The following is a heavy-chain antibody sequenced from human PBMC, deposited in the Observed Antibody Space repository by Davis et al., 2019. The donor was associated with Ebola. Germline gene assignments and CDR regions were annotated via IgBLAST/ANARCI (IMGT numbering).Heavy chain of an antibody. Sequence: PGGSLRLSCVGSGYTSSRDGMTRVRQAPGPGLEGVVNIKHDESQTYYVDSVKGRVTISRDNAKKSLHLEVNSLRFDDTAVYYCARDASWSFDSWGQGTLVTVSS. CDR3: ARDASWSFDS. J-gene: IGHJ4*02. CDR1: GYTSSRDG. V-gene: IGHV3-7*01. D-gene: IGHD2-8*01. CDR2: IKHDESQT.